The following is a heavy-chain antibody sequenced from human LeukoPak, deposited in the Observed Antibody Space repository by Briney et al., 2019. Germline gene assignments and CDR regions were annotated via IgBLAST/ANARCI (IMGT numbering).Heavy chain of an antibody. CDR1: GFTFSSNS. V-gene: IGHV3-21*01. CDR3: ARGSSNIAGRDNWFDP. J-gene: IGHJ5*02. D-gene: IGHD6-13*01. Sequence: PGGSLRLSCAGSGFTFSSNSMTWVPQAPGMGLEWVSPISTSSYIDYADSVKGRFTISRDNAKNSLYLQMNSLRVDDTAVYYCARGSSNIAGRDNWFDPWGQGTLVTVSS. CDR2: ISTSSYI.